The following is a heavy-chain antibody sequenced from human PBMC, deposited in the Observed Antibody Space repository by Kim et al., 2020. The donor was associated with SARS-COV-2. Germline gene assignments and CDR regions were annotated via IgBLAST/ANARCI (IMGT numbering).Heavy chain of an antibody. Sequence: GGSLRLSCAASGFTFSSYWMSWVRQAPGKGLEWVVNIKQDGSEKYYVDSVKGRFTISRDNAKNSLYLQMNSLRAEDTAVYYCAREVGGYDYASAKRYYYYGMDVWGQGTTVTVSS. J-gene: IGHJ6*02. CDR2: IKQDGSEK. CDR3: AREVGGYDYASAKRYYYYGMDV. D-gene: IGHD5-12*01. V-gene: IGHV3-7*03. CDR1: GFTFSSYW.